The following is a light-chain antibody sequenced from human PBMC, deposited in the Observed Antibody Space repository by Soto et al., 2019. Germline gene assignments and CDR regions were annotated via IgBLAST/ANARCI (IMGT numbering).Light chain of an antibody. CDR2: DAS. CDR1: QSVSSR. J-gene: IGKJ4*01. V-gene: IGKV3-11*01. CDR3: QQRSDWPST. Sequence: EIVMTQSPATLSVAPGEGATLSCRASQSVSSRLAWYQQKPGQAPRLLIYDASNRATGIPARFSGSGSGTDFTLTISSLEPDDFAVYYCQQRSDWPSTFGGGTKVQIK.